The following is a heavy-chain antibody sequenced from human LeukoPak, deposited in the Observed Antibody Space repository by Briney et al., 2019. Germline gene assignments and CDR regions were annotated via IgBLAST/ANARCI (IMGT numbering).Heavy chain of an antibody. CDR1: GYTFTNYW. V-gene: IGHV5-51*01. J-gene: IGHJ4*02. D-gene: IGHD3-10*01. CDR3: ARQSRDGSKTRGYYFDY. Sequence: GESLKISCQVSGYTFTNYWIGWVRQMPGKGLESMRIIYPADSDTTYSPSFQGQVTVSADKSISTGYLQWSSLKASDTAMYYCARQSRDGSKTRGYYFDYWGQGTLVTVSS. CDR2: IYPADSDT.